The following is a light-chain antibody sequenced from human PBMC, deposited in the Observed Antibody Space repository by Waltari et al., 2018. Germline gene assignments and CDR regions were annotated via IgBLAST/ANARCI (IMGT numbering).Light chain of an antibody. V-gene: IGKV4-1*01. CDR1: QSVLYNSNDKNS. J-gene: IGKJ1*01. CDR2: WAS. CDR3: QQYYSRRT. Sequence: DIVMTQSPEFLAVSLGESATINCKSSQSVLYNSNDKNSLAWYQQKPGQPPKLLIYWASTRQSGVPDRFSGSGSGTDFTLTINSLQAEDVAVYYCQQYYSRRTFGRGTRVEIK.